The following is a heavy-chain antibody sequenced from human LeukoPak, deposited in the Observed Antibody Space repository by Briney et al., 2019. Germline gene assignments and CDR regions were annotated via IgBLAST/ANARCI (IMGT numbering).Heavy chain of an antibody. J-gene: IGHJ1*01. CDR3: ARDRNYYGSGSYPRAGYFQH. Sequence: SETLSLTCAVYGGSFSGYYWSWIRQPPGKGLEWIGEINNSGSTNYNPSLKSRVTISVDTSQNHFSLKLSSVTAADTGVYYCARDRNYYGSGSYPRAGYFQHWGQGTLVTVSS. CDR2: INNSGST. V-gene: IGHV4-34*01. CDR1: GGSFSGYY. D-gene: IGHD3-10*01.